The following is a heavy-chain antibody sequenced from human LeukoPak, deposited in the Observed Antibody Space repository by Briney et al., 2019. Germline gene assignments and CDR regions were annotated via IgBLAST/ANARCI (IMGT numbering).Heavy chain of an antibody. CDR3: ARSGISVAGYFDY. J-gene: IGHJ4*02. Sequence: GGSLRLYCATSGFSFSSYAMSSVRQAPGKGLEWVAVISYDGSNKYYADSVKGRFSISRDNSKNTLYLQINSLRAEDTAVYYCARSGISVAGYFDYWGQGTLVTVSS. D-gene: IGHD6-19*01. V-gene: IGHV3-30*04. CDR1: GFSFSSYA. CDR2: ISYDGSNK.